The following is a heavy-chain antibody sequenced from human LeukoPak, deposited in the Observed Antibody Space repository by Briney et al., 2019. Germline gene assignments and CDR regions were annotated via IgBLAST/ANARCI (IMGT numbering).Heavy chain of an antibody. D-gene: IGHD2-2*01. Sequence: GGSLSLSCAASGFTFYSYDMNWVPHAPGKGLEWVSYLSSSGSTMYYADSVRGRLTIYRENAKNLLYQAVNSLRAEDTAVYYCARRYCSSTSCTLDYWGQGTLVIVSS. CDR3: ARRYCSSTSCTLDY. CDR1: GFTFYSYD. CDR2: LSSSGSTM. V-gene: IGHV3-48*03. J-gene: IGHJ4*02.